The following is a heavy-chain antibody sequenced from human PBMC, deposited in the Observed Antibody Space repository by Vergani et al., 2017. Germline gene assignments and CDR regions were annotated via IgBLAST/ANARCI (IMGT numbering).Heavy chain of an antibody. J-gene: IGHJ4*02. CDR2: ISYDGSNK. CDR1: GFTFSSYA. CDR3: ARDGELVFGTAGYCSSSSCYPDW. D-gene: IGHD2-2*01. V-gene: IGHV3-30-3*01. Sequence: QVQLVESGGGVVQPGRSLRLSCAASGFTFSSYAMHWVRQAPGKGLEWVAVISYDGSNKYYADSVKGRFTISRDNSKNTLYLQMNILRAEDTAVYYCARDGELVFGTAGYCSSSSCYPDWWGRGTVVTVSS.